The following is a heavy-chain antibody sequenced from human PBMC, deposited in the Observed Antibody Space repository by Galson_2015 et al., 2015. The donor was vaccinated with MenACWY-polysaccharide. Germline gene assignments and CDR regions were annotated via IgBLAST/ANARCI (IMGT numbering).Heavy chain of an antibody. CDR3: ARHTWLGD. V-gene: IGHV3-66*02. D-gene: IGHD3-10*01. CDR1: GLSVSGDP. Sequence: SPRPSSAAAGLSVSGDPMNWGRQAPGKGQERGSGIHSHGRISSADSVKGRFTNSRDNSKNTLYFQMNSLRPEYAAVYNCARHTWLGDWGQGTLVTVSS. J-gene: IGHJ4*02. CDR2: IHSHGRI.